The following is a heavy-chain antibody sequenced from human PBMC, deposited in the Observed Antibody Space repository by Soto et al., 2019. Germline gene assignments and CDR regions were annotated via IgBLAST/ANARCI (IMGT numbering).Heavy chain of an antibody. CDR3: ARDRSSGHYYLFDY. V-gene: IGHV3-33*01. J-gene: IGHJ4*02. CDR2: IWYDGSEK. D-gene: IGHD3-22*01. Sequence: QVQLVESGGGVVQPGMSLRLSCEASGFTFSSYGMHWVRQAPGKGLEWLAVIWYDGSEKYYADSVKGRFAISRDNSRNTLYLQLNGLRAEDTAVYYCARDRSSGHYYLFDYWGQGTLVTASS. CDR1: GFTFSSYG.